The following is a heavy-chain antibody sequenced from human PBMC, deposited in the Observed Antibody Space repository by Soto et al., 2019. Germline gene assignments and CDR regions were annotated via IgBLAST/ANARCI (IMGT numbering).Heavy chain of an antibody. Sequence: QVQLVESGGGVVQPGRSLRLSCAASGFTFSSYAMHWVRQAPGKGLEWVAVISYDGSNKYYADSVKGRFTISRDNSKNTLYLQMNRLRAEDTALYYWARERSFYGSGIAFDYWGQGTLVTVSS. J-gene: IGHJ4*02. CDR2: ISYDGSNK. CDR1: GFTFSSYA. CDR3: ARERSFYGSGIAFDY. V-gene: IGHV3-30-3*01. D-gene: IGHD3-10*01.